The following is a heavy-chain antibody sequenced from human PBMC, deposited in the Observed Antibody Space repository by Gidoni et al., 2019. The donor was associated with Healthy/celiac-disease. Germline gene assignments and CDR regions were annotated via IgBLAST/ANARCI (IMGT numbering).Heavy chain of an antibody. CDR1: GFSLSTASMG. Sequence: VTLKASVPVLFTPTQPLPLTCPVSGFSLSTASMGVSWIRQPPGKALEWLAHIFANDEKSYSTSLKSRLTISKDTSKSQVVLTMTNMEPVDTDTYYCARIWRKGSSSPPYFDYWGQGTLVTVSS. CDR3: ARIWRKGSSSPPYFDY. J-gene: IGHJ4*02. V-gene: IGHV2-26*01. CDR2: IFANDEK. D-gene: IGHD6-6*01.